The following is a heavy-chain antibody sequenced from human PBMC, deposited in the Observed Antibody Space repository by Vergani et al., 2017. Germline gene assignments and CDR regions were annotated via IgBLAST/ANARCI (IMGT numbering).Heavy chain of an antibody. CDR3: ATVGFIMITFGGVIVGNWFDP. CDR1: GYTLTELS. Sequence: QVQLVQSGAEVKKPGASVKVSCKVSGYTLTELSIHWVRQAPGKGLEWMGGFDPEDGETIYAQKFQGRVTMTEDTSTDTAYMELSSLRSEDTAVYYCATVGFIMITFGGVIVGNWFDPWGQGTLVTVSS. CDR2: FDPEDGET. V-gene: IGHV1-24*01. J-gene: IGHJ5*02. D-gene: IGHD3-16*02.